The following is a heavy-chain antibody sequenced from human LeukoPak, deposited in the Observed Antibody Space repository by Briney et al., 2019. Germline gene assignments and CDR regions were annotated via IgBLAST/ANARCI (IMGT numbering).Heavy chain of an antibody. V-gene: IGHV4-59*08. CDR3: ARRLSIVVVGDDAFDI. CDR2: IYYSGST. D-gene: IGHD2-15*01. Sequence: SETLPLTCTVSGGSISSYYWSWIRQPPGKGLEWIGYIYYSGSTNYNPSLKSRVTISVDTSKNQFSLKLSSVTAADTAVYYCARRLSIVVVGDDAFDIWGQGTMVTVSS. CDR1: GGSISSYY. J-gene: IGHJ3*02.